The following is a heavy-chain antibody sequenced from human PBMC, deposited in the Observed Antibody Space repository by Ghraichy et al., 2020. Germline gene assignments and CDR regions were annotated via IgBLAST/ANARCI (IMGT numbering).Heavy chain of an antibody. CDR1: GFTFSSYW. V-gene: IGHV3-7*01. Sequence: GSLRLSCAASGFTFSSYWMSWVRQAPGKGLEWVANIKQDGSEKYYVDSVKGRFTISRDNAKNSLYLQMNSLRAEDTAVYYCARGVEGYYGDYGYYFDYWGQGTLVTVSS. CDR3: ARGVEGYYGDYGYYFDY. CDR2: IKQDGSEK. J-gene: IGHJ4*02. D-gene: IGHD4-17*01.